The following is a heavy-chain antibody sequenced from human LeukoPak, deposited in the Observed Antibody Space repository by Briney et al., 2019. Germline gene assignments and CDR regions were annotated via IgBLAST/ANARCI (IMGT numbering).Heavy chain of an antibody. V-gene: IGHV3-30-3*01. CDR1: GFTFSSYA. CDR2: ISYDGSNK. D-gene: IGHD2-2*01. Sequence: PGRSLRLSCAASGFTFSSYAMHWVRQAPGKGLEWVAVISYDGSNKYYADSVKGRFTISRDNSKNTLYLQMNSLRAEDTAVYYCAKDPYCSSTSCPTEFDWFDPWGQGTLVTVSS. CDR3: AKDPYCSSTSCPTEFDWFDP. J-gene: IGHJ5*02.